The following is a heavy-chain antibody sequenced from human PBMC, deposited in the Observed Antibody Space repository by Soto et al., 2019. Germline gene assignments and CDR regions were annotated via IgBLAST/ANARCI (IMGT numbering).Heavy chain of an antibody. CDR2: ISWNSVYI. D-gene: IGHD6-13*01. V-gene: IGHV3-9*01. Sequence: LRLSCAASGFTSGFTFDDYAMNWVRQVPGKGLEWVSSISWNSVYIAYADSVKGRFTISTDNAKNSLSLQMNSLRAEDTALYYCVKGTGSSYYNWFDFWGQGTLVTVSS. J-gene: IGHJ5*01. CDR1: GFTFDDYA. CDR3: VKGTGSSYYNWFDF.